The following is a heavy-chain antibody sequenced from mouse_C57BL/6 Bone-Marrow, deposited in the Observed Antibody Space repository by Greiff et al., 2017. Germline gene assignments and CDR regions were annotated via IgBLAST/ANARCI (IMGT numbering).Heavy chain of an antibody. J-gene: IGHJ1*03. CDR3: TTRVLITTVVATRYFDV. Sequence: EVQLVESGAELVRPGASVKLSCTASGFNIKDDYMHWVKQRPEQGLEWIGWIDPENGDTEYASKFQGKATITADTSSNTAYLQLSSLTSEDTAVYYCTTRVLITTVVATRYFDVWGTGTTVTVSS. CDR2: IDPENGDT. CDR1: GFNIKDDY. D-gene: IGHD1-1*01. V-gene: IGHV14-4*01.